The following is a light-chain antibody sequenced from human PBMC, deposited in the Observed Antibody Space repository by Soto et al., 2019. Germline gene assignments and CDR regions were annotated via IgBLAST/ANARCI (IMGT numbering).Light chain of an antibody. CDR2: AAS. CDR1: QNIGNW. CDR3: QQANILPFT. J-gene: IGKJ4*01. V-gene: IGKV1-12*02. Sequence: IQMTQAPSSVSPSVGDRGTVTCRAGQNIGNWLAWYQQKPGKVPQLLIYAASDLQSGVPSRFSGSRSGPLFTLTISSLQSEPSATYYCQQANILPFTLGGGTKVDIK.